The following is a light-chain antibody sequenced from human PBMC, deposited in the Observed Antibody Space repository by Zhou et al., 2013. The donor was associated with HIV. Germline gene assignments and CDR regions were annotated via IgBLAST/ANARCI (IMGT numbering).Light chain of an antibody. V-gene: IGKV3-15*01. CDR1: QNINIY. CDR3: QQYNNWPPTT. Sequence: EIVLTQSPATLSLSPGERATLSCRASQNINIYLAWYQQKPGQAPRLLIYGASTRATGIPARFSGSGSGTEFTLTISSLQSEDFAVYYCQQYNNWPPTTFGQGTKLEIK. CDR2: GAS. J-gene: IGKJ2*01.